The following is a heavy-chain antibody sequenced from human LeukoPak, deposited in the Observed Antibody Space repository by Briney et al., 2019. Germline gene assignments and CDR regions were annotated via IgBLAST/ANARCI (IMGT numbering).Heavy chain of an antibody. Sequence: SETLSLTCTVSGGSISSYYWSWIRQPPGKGLEWIGYIYYSGSTNYNPSLKSRVTISVDTSKNQFSLKLSSATAADTAVYYCARSHYYDSSGYYRFGYYFDYWGQGTLVTVSS. CDR3: ARSHYYDSSGYYRFGYYFDY. V-gene: IGHV4-59*12. J-gene: IGHJ4*02. CDR2: IYYSGST. D-gene: IGHD3-22*01. CDR1: GGSISSYY.